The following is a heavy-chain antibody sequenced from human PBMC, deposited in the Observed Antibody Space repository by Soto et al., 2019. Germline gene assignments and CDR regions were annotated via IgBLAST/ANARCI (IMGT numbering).Heavy chain of an antibody. CDR1: GFTFSDYY. V-gene: IGHV3-11*01. D-gene: IGHD3-10*01. CDR2: ISSSGSTI. CDR3: AREGEYMVRGVKVGPPGMDV. J-gene: IGHJ6*02. Sequence: VGSLRLSCAASGFTFSDYYMSWIRQAPGKGLEWVSYISSSGSTIYYADSVKGRFTISRDNAKNSLYLQMNSLRAEDTAVYYCAREGEYMVRGVKVGPPGMDVWGQGTTVTVSS.